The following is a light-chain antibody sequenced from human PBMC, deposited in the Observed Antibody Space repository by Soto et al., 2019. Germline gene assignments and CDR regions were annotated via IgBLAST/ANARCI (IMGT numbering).Light chain of an antibody. CDR3: TSYTSSSTLL. J-gene: IGLJ2*01. V-gene: IGLV2-14*01. Sequence: QPVLTQPASVSGSPGQSITISCTGTSSDVGGYNYVSWYQHHPGKAPKLLIYEVSSRPSGVSHRFSGSKSGNTASLTISGLQAEDEADYYCTSYTSSSTLLFGGGTKVTVL. CDR2: EVS. CDR1: SSDVGGYNY.